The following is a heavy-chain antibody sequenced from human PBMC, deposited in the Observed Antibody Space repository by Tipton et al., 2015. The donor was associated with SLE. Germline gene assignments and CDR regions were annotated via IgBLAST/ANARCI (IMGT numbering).Heavy chain of an antibody. J-gene: IGHJ4*02. CDR3: ARGPLSIEIPAAGVIDY. V-gene: IGHV4-39*01. CDR1: GGSVSSTTYY. Sequence: TLSLTCSVSGGSVSSTTYYWGWIRQPPGKGLDWIGSISYNGKTYNNPSLKSRATMSVDTSKNQFSLKLTSVTAADTAVYYCARGPLSIEIPAAGVIDYWGQGTLVTVSS. CDR2: ISYNGKT. D-gene: IGHD6-13*01.